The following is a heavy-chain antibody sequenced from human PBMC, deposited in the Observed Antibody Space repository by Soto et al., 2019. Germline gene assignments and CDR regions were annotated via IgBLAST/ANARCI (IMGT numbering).Heavy chain of an antibody. CDR1: GGSIGGVGYS. Sequence: LSLTCAVSGGSIGGVGYSWSWIRQPPGGGLEWIGYMYHSGTFLKSPSLKTRLTMSLDMSKNQFSLTLNSMTAADTAVYYCARAQFYSGSGNYNNLMFDAWGQGIQVTVSS. D-gene: IGHD3-10*01. J-gene: IGHJ5*02. CDR2: MYHSGTF. V-gene: IGHV4-30-2*01. CDR3: ARAQFYSGSGNYNNLMFDA.